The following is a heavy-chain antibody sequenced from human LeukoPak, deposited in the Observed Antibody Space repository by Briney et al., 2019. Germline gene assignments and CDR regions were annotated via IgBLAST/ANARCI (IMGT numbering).Heavy chain of an antibody. Sequence: ASVKVSCKASGYSFSSFGITWVRQAPGQGLEWMGWISCHNGNTDYAQRFRGRVTLTIDTSTTTADMEVRDLIPDDTAVYYCARHYLGSGSEDYWGQGTLVSVSS. D-gene: IGHD3-10*01. J-gene: IGHJ4*02. CDR3: ARHYLGSGSEDY. CDR2: ISCHNGNT. CDR1: GYSFSSFG. V-gene: IGHV1-18*01.